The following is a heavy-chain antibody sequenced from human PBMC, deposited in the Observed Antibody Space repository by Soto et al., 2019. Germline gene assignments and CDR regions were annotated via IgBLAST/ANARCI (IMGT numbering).Heavy chain of an antibody. Sequence: SETLSLTCAVSGGSISSGGYSWSWIRQPPGKGLEWIGEINHSGSTNYNPSLKSRVTISVDTSKNQFSLKLSSVNAADTAVYYCARVGYYGSGSYYYYGMDVWGQGTTVTVSS. V-gene: IGHV4-34*01. J-gene: IGHJ6*02. CDR2: INHSGST. CDR3: ARVGYYGSGSYYYYGMDV. D-gene: IGHD3-10*01. CDR1: GGSISSGGYS.